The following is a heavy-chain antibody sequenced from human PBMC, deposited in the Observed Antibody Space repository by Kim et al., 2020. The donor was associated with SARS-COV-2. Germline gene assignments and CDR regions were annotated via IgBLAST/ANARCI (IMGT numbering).Heavy chain of an antibody. CDR2: IIPIFGTA. Sequence: SVKVSCKASGGTFSSYAISWVRQAPGQGLEWMGGIIPIFGTANYAQKFQGRVTITADESTSTAYMELSSLRSEDTAVYYCARGRNYYGSEGTYYYYGMDVWGQGTTVTVSS. CDR3: ARGRNYYGSEGTYYYYGMDV. D-gene: IGHD3-10*01. J-gene: IGHJ6*02. V-gene: IGHV1-69*13. CDR1: GGTFSSYA.